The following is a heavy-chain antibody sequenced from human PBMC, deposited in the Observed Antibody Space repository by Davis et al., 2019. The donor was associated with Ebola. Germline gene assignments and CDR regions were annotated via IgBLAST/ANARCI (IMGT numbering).Heavy chain of an antibody. V-gene: IGHV3-30*02. J-gene: IGHJ4*02. CDR3: AKALNQWVDYYFDY. CDR2: IRYDGSDK. CDR1: GFSFSNYG. D-gene: IGHD6-19*01. Sequence: GESLKISCAASGFSFSNYGMHWVRQAPGKGLEWVAFIRYDGSDKYYADSVKGRFTISRDNSKNTLDLQMNSLRAGDTAVYYCAKALNQWVDYYFDYWGQGTLVTVSS.